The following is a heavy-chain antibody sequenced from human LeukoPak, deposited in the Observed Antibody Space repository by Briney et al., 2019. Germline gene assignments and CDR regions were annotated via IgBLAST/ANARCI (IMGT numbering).Heavy chain of an antibody. V-gene: IGHV3-21*04. CDR3: ARNSDMDV. Sequence: GGSLRLSCAASGFTFSSYSMNWVRQAPGKGLEWVSSISSSSSYIYYADSVKGRFTISRDTAKNSLYLQMNNLRAEVTALYYCARNSDMDVWGQGTTVIVSS. D-gene: IGHD1/OR15-1a*01. J-gene: IGHJ6*02. CDR1: GFTFSSYS. CDR2: ISSSSSYI.